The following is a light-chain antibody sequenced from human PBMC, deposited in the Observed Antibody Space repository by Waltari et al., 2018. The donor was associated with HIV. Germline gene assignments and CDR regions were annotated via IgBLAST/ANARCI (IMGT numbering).Light chain of an antibody. J-gene: IGLJ3*02. CDR2: GDN. CDR1: ALPKKY. Sequence: SYELTQPPSVSVSLGQMARITCPGEALPKKYAYWYQQKPGQAPVLGMYGDNGRPSGIPERFSGSSSGTIVTLTISGAQAEDEADYYCLSADSSGTYWVFGGGTKLTVV. CDR3: LSADSSGTYWV. V-gene: IGLV3-16*01.